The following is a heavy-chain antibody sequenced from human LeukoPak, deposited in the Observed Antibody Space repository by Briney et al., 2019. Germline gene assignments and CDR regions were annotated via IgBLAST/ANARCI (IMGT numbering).Heavy chain of an antibody. V-gene: IGHV3-30*02. D-gene: IGHD1-1*01. J-gene: IGHJ4*02. CDR1: GFTFSSYG. Sequence: GGSLRLSCAASGFTFSSYGMHWVRQAPGKGLGWVAYIRYDGSNKYYADSVKGRFTISRDNSKNTLYLQMNSLRAEDTAVYYCARTVSYYFDYWGQGTLVTVSS. CDR3: ARTVSYYFDY. CDR2: IRYDGSNK.